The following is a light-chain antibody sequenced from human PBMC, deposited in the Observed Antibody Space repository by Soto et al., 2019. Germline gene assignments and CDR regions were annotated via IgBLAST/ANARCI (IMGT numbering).Light chain of an antibody. CDR1: QSVSSY. CDR2: DAS. Sequence: EIVLTQSPATLSLSPGQRVTLSCRASQSVSSYLAWYQQKPGQAPRLLIYDASNRATGIPARFSGSGSETDFTLTISRLEPEDFAVYYCQHRRNWPLTFGGGTKVEIK. J-gene: IGKJ4*01. CDR3: QHRRNWPLT. V-gene: IGKV3-11*01.